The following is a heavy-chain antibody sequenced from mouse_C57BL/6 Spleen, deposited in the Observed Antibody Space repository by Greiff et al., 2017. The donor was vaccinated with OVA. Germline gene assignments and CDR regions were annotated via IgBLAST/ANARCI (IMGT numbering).Heavy chain of an antibody. CDR1: GYTFTDYE. CDR3: TRRSNPDAMDY. CDR2: IDPETGGT. Sequence: QVQLQQSGAELVRPGASVTLSCKASGYTFTDYEMHWVKQTPVHGLEWIGAIDPETGGTAYNQKFQGKAILTADKSSSTAYMELRSLTSEDSAVYYCTRRSNPDAMDYWGQGTSVTVSA. J-gene: IGHJ4*01. D-gene: IGHD2-5*01. V-gene: IGHV1-15*01.